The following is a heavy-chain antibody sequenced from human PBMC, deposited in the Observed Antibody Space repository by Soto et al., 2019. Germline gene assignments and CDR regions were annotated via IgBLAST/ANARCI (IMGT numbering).Heavy chain of an antibody. CDR3: AKAGTHSYFDY. D-gene: IGHD1-1*01. CDR2: LSASGGST. Sequence: PGGSLRLSCAASGFTFSIYAMNWVRQAPGKGLEWVSALSASGGSTYYADPVKGRFTISRDNSKNTLYLQMDSLRAEDTAVYHCAKAGTHSYFDYWGQGTLVTVSS. CDR1: GFTFSIYA. J-gene: IGHJ4*02. V-gene: IGHV3-23*01.